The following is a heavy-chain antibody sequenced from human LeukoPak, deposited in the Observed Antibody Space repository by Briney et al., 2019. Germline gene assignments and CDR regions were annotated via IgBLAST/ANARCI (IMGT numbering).Heavy chain of an antibody. CDR1: GFTFSSFE. Sequence: GGSLRLSCAASGFTFSSFEMNWVRQAPGKGLEWVSYISSSGSTIYYADSVKGRFTISRDNAKNSLYLQMNSLRAEDTAVYYCARVSHYGSGNDAFDIWGQGTMVTVSS. D-gene: IGHD3-10*01. CDR2: ISSSGSTI. CDR3: ARVSHYGSGNDAFDI. J-gene: IGHJ3*02. V-gene: IGHV3-48*03.